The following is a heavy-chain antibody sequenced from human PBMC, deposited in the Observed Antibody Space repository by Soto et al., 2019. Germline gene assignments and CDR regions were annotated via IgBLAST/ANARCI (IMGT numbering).Heavy chain of an antibody. Sequence: HPGGSLRLSCAASGFTFSSYAMSWVRQAPGKGLEWVSAISGSGGSTYYADSVKGRFTISRDNSKNTLYLQMNSLRAEDTAVYYCAKDAIVGDYDLPPYYYYYMDVWGKGTTVTVAS. V-gene: IGHV3-23*01. CDR3: AKDAIVGDYDLPPYYYYYMDV. CDR1: GFTFSSYA. CDR2: ISGSGGST. J-gene: IGHJ6*03. D-gene: IGHD4-17*01.